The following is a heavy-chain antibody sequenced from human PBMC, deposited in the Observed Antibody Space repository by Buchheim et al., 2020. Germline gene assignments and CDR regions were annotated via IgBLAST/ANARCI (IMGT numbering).Heavy chain of an antibody. CDR1: GFTFSTYT. J-gene: IGHJ6*02. CDR2: ISGSGGST. D-gene: IGHD3-9*01. CDR3: AKVAAGYLPTYYYYYGMDV. Sequence: EVQLVESGGGLVKPGGSLTLSCAASGFTFSTYTMNWVRQAPGKGLEWVSAISGSGGSTYYADSVKGRFTISRDNSKNTLYLQMNSLRAEDTAVYYCAKVAAGYLPTYYYYYGMDVWGQGTT. V-gene: IGHV3-23*04.